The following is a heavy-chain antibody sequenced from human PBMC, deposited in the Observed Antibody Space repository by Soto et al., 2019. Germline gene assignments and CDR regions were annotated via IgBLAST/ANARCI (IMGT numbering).Heavy chain of an antibody. CDR3: ARGGDSVLYEGGIAY. J-gene: IGHJ4*02. Sequence: QVQLVESGGGVVQPGRSLRLSCAASGFTFSSYGMHWVRQAPGKGLEWVAVIWYDGSNKYYADSVKGRFTISRDNSKNTLYLQMNSLRAEDTAVYYCARGGDSVLYEGGIAYWGQGTLVTVSS. V-gene: IGHV3-33*01. CDR2: IWYDGSNK. CDR1: GFTFSSYG. D-gene: IGHD6-19*01.